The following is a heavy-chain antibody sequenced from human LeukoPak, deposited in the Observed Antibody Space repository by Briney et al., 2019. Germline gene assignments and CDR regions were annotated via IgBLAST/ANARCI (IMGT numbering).Heavy chain of an antibody. D-gene: IGHD6-13*01. V-gene: IGHV1-69*05. J-gene: IGHJ4*02. Sequence: SVKVSCKASGGTFSSYAISWVRQAPGQGLEWMGGIIPIFGTANYAQKFQGRVTITTDESTRTAYMELSSLRSEDTAVYYCARDLGAAAAGTNYWGKGTLVTVSS. CDR2: IIPIFGTA. CDR1: GGTFSSYA. CDR3: ARDLGAAAAGTNY.